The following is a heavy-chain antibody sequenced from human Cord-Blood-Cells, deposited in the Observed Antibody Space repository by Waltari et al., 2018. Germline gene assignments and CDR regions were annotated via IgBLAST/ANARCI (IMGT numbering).Heavy chain of an antibody. V-gene: IGHV3-43*02. CDR3: AKDISLPPDY. J-gene: IGHJ4*02. Sequence: EVQLVESGGGVVQPGGSLRLSCAASGFTLGDYARHWVRQAPGKGLEWVSLISGDGGSTYYADSVKGRFTISRDNSKNSLYLQMNSLRTEDTALYYCAKDISLPPDYWGQGTLVTVSS. CDR1: GFTLGDYA. CDR2: ISGDGGST.